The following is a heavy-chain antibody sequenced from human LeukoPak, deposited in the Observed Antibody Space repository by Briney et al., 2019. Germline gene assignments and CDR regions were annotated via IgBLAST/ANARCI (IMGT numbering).Heavy chain of an antibody. CDR1: GFTFTDYA. CDR3: AREYYSGNYYVFDY. J-gene: IGHJ4*02. Sequence: PGRSLRLSCAASGFTFTDYAIHWVRQDPGKGLEWVAVISYDGDHKYYPDSVKGRFTISRDNSKNTVYLQMNSLRVEDTAVYFCAREYYSGNYYVFDYWGQGALVTVSS. CDR2: ISYDGDHK. V-gene: IGHV3-30-3*01. D-gene: IGHD1-26*01.